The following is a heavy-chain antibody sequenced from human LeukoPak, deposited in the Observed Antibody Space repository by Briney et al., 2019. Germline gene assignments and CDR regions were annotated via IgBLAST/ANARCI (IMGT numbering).Heavy chain of an antibody. CDR1: GFTFSSYA. CDR2: ISGSGGST. V-gene: IGHV3-23*01. J-gene: IGHJ4*02. D-gene: IGHD6-19*01. Sequence: HTGGSLRLSCAASGFTFSSYAMSWVRQAPGKGLEWVSAISGSGGSTYYADSVKGRFTISRDNSKNTLYLQMNSLRAEDTAVYYCAKVFYSSGWYGAKYDYWGQGTLVTVSS. CDR3: AKVFYSSGWYGAKYDY.